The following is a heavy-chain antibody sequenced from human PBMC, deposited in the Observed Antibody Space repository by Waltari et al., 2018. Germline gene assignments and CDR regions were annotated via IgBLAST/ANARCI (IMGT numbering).Heavy chain of an antibody. D-gene: IGHD2-15*01. V-gene: IGHV4-4*02. CDR1: GDSMSSTYW. J-gene: IGHJ4*02. Sequence: QLQLHQSGPGLVKPSESLSLTCAVSGDSMSSTYWWSWVRQPPGKGLEWIGQIRGTGKTNYNPSLDSRVTISIDTSNNHISLMLASVTAADTAVYYCARDRGRGLYLDSWGQGTLVTVSP. CDR2: IRGTGKT. CDR3: ARDRGRGLYLDS.